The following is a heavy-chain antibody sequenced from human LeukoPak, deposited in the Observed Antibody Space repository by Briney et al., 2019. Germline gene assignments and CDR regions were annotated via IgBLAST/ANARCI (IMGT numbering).Heavy chain of an antibody. D-gene: IGHD6-19*01. V-gene: IGHV1-8*02. Sequence: ASVKVSCKASGGTFSSYAISWVRQAPGQGLEWMGWMNPNSGNTGYAQKFQGRVTMTRNTSISTAYMELSSLRSEDTAVYYCARIKDGSGWYGLRGGFDPWGQGTLVTVSS. J-gene: IGHJ5*02. CDR1: GGTFSSYA. CDR2: MNPNSGNT. CDR3: ARIKDGSGWYGLRGGFDP.